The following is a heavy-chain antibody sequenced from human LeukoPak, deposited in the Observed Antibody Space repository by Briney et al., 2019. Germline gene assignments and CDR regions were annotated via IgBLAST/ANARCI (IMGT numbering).Heavy chain of an antibody. Sequence: GASVKLSCKASGYTFTGYYMHWVRQAPGQGLEWMGWINPNSGGTNYAQKFQGRVTMARDTSISTAYMELSRLRSDDTAVYYCAREMSYGSGSYGPDAFDIWGQGTMVTVSS. CDR2: INPNSGGT. J-gene: IGHJ3*02. V-gene: IGHV1-2*02. D-gene: IGHD3-10*01. CDR3: AREMSYGSGSYGPDAFDI. CDR1: GYTFTGYY.